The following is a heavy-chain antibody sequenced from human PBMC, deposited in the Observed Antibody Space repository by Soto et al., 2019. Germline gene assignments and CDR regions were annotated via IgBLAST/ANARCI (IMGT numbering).Heavy chain of an antibody. CDR1: GYTFTGYY. J-gene: IGHJ6*02. D-gene: IGHD5-18*01. V-gene: IGHV1-2*04. CDR2: INPNSGGT. CDR3: ARDVRGYSYGYGYGMDV. Sequence: ASVKVSCKASGYTFTGYYMHWVRQAPGQGLEWMGWINPNSGGTNYAQKFQGWVTMTRDTSISTAYMELSRLRSDDTAVYYCARDVRGYSYGYGYGMDVWGQGTTVTVSS.